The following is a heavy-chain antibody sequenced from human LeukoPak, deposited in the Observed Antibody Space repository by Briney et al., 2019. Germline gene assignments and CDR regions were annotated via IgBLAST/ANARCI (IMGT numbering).Heavy chain of an antibody. CDR1: GFTFSSYA. V-gene: IGHV3-30-3*01. CDR3: ARVEQWLGPMAV. J-gene: IGHJ6*02. Sequence: GGSLRLSCAASGFTFSSYAMPWVRQAPGKGLEWVAVISFDGTKTYYADSVQGRFTISRDNPKNTLYLQMNSLRAEDTAVYYCARVEQWLGPMAVWGQGTTVTVSS. D-gene: IGHD6-19*01. CDR2: ISFDGTKT.